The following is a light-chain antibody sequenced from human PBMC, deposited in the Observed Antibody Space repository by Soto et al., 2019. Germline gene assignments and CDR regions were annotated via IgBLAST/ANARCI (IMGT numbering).Light chain of an antibody. J-gene: IGLJ1*01. CDR1: DSDVGSYDL. V-gene: IGLV2-23*02. CDR2: EVT. CDR3: SPYAGTSHYV. Sequence: QSVLTQPASVPASPGQSITISCTGSDSDVGSYDLVSWYQQHPDKAPKLLIYEVTKRPSGVSNRFSGSKSDNTASLTISGLQAEDEADYYCSPYAGTSHYVLGTGTKVTVL.